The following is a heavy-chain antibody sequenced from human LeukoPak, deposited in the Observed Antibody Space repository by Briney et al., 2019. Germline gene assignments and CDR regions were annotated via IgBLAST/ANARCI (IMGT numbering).Heavy chain of an antibody. J-gene: IGHJ3*02. CDR2: IYYSGST. CDR1: GVSISSYY. Sequence: PSETLSLTCTVSGVSISSYYWSWIRQPPGKGLEWIGYIYYSGSTNYNPSLKSLVTITVDTSKNQFSLKLNSVTAADTAVYYCVRDGWTAYDVFDIWGQGTMVTVSS. CDR3: VRDGWTAYDVFDI. D-gene: IGHD5-18*01. V-gene: IGHV4-59*01.